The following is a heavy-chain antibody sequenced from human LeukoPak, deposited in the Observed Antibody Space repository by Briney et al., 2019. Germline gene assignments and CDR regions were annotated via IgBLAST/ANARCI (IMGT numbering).Heavy chain of an antibody. CDR1: GFTFSNYW. Sequence: GGSLRLSCAASGFTFSNYWMSWIRQAPGKGLQWVANIKQDGSEKYYVDSVKGRFTITRDNAKKSLYLQMNRLRAEDTAVYYCALSPSVVPAHMDVWGKGTTVTVSS. CDR3: ALSPSVVPAHMDV. CDR2: IKQDGSEK. D-gene: IGHD2-2*01. J-gene: IGHJ6*04. V-gene: IGHV3-7*01.